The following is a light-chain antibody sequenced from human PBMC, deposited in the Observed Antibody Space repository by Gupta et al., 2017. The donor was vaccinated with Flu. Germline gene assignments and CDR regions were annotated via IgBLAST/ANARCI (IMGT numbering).Light chain of an antibody. CDR2: DND. J-gene: IGLJ1*01. V-gene: IGLV3-21*02. CDR1: NIGSKS. Sequence: SYVLTQPPSVSVAPGQTAKISCGGNNIGSKSVHWYQQKAGQAPVLVVYDNDDRPSGIPERFSGSNSGNTATLTISRVEAGDEADYSCQLWDSSSGHVFGAGTKVTVL. CDR3: QLWDSSSGHV.